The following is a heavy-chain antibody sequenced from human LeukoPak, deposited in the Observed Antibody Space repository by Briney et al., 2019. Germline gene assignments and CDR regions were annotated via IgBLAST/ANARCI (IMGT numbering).Heavy chain of an antibody. CDR3: ARENPSGYYNRPIDY. Sequence: PSETLSLTCTVSGASISSYYWSWIRQPPGKGLEWIGDIYYSGSIKYNPSLKSRVTMSVDTSKNQFSLKLSSVTAADTAIYYCARENPSGYYNRPIDYWGQGTLVTVSA. CDR1: GASISSYY. J-gene: IGHJ4*02. D-gene: IGHD3-22*01. V-gene: IGHV4-59*01. CDR2: IYYSGSI.